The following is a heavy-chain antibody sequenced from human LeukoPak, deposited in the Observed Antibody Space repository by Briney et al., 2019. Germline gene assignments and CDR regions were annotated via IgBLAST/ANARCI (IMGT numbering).Heavy chain of an antibody. V-gene: IGHV3-48*01. Sequence: GGSLRLSCAASGFTFSSYSMNWVRQAPGKGLEWVSYISSSSSTIYYADSVKGRFTISRDSAKNSLYLQMNSLRAEDTAVYYCARSLVGYSYDPHYFDYWGQGTLVTVSS. CDR1: GFTFSSYS. J-gene: IGHJ4*02. D-gene: IGHD5-18*01. CDR3: ARSLVGYSYDPHYFDY. CDR2: ISSSSSTI.